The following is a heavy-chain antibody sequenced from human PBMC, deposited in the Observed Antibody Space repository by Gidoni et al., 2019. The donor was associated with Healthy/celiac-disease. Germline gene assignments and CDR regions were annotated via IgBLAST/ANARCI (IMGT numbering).Heavy chain of an antibody. D-gene: IGHD2-2*01. V-gene: IGHV3-23*01. CDR3: AKVEYCSSTSCQEYFQH. J-gene: IGHJ1*01. CDR2: ISGSGGST. Sequence: EVQLLESGGGLVQPGWSLRLSCAASGFTFRTYAMCGVRQAPGKGLEWVSAISGSGGSTYYADSVKGRFTISRDNSKNTLYLQMNSLRAEDTAVYYCAKVEYCSSTSCQEYFQHWGQGTLVTVSS. CDR1: GFTFRTYA.